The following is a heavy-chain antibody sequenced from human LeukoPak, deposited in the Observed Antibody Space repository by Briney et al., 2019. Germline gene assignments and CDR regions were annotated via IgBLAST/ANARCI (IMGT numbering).Heavy chain of an antibody. J-gene: IGHJ4*02. D-gene: IGHD6-13*01. CDR3: ARGRSSSWYRTLNFDY. V-gene: IGHV4-34*01. CDR1: GGSFSGYY. Sequence: KPSETLSLTCAVYGGSFSGYYWSWIRQPPGKGLEWIGEINHSGSTNYNPSLKSRVTISVDTSKNQFSLKLSSVTAADTAVYYCARGRSSSWYRTLNFDYWGQGTLVTVSS. CDR2: INHSGST.